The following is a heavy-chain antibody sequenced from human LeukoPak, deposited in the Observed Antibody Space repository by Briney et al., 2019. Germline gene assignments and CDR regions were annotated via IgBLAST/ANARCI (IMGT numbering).Heavy chain of an antibody. V-gene: IGHV3-48*02. CDR3: ARGGVNYDILTGYWGDAFDI. Sequence: PGGSLRLSCAASEFTFSTYSMSWVRQAPGKGLEWVSYISIRSSSIYYADSVKGRFTISRDNAKNSLYLQMNSLRDEDTAVYYCARGGVNYDILTGYWGDAFDIWGQGTVVTVSS. D-gene: IGHD3-9*01. CDR1: EFTFSTYS. J-gene: IGHJ3*02. CDR2: ISIRSSSI.